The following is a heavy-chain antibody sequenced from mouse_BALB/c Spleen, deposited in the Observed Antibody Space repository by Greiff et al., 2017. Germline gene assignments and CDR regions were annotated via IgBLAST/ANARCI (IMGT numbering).Heavy chain of an antibody. CDR3: ARQGSLYYFDY. V-gene: IGHV3-2*02. CDR1: GYSITSDYA. Sequence: EVQLKESGPGLVKPSQSLSLTCTVTGYSITSDYAWNWIRQFPGNKLEWMGYISYSGSTSYNPSLKSRISITRDTSKNQFFPQLNSVTTEDTATYYCARQGSLYYFDYWGQGTTLTVSS. J-gene: IGHJ2*01. CDR2: ISYSGST.